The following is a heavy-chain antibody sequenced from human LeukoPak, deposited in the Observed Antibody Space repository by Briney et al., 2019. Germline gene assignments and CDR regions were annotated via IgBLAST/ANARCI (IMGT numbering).Heavy chain of an antibody. J-gene: IGHJ6*02. CDR1: GLTFSSYA. CDR2: ISGSGGNT. V-gene: IGHV3-23*01. CDR3: ARGKEDYYGMDV. Sequence: GGSLRLSCAASGLTFSSYAMSWVRQAPGKGLEWVSAISGSGGNTYYADSVKGRFTISRENAKNSLYLQMNSLRAGDTAVYYCARGKEDYYGMDVWGQGTTVTVSS.